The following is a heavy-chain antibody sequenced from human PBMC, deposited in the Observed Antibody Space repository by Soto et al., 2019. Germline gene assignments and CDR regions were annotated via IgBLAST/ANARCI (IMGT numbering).Heavy chain of an antibody. J-gene: IGHJ6*02. CDR3: ARGALGGTIFGVVIRDGMDV. CDR2: IYYSGST. CDR1: GGSISSGDYY. Sequence: PSETLSLTCTVSGGSISSGDYYWSWIRHPPGKGLEWIGYIYYSGSTYYNPSLKSRVTISVDTSKNQFSLKLSSVTAADTAVYYCARGALGGTIFGVVIRDGMDVWGQGTTVTVSS. V-gene: IGHV4-30-4*01. D-gene: IGHD3-3*01.